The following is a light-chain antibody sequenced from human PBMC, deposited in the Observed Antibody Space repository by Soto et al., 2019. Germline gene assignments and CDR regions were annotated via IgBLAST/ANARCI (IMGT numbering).Light chain of an antibody. J-gene: IGKJ1*01. CDR2: DTS. V-gene: IGKV3-11*01. CDR1: QSVSSY. Sequence: VLTQSPATLSLSPGERATLSCRASQSVSSYLAWYQQKPGQAPRLLIYDTSNRATGVPARFSGSGSGTDFTLTISRLEPEDFAVYYCQQYVSSPRTFGQGTKV. CDR3: QQYVSSPRT.